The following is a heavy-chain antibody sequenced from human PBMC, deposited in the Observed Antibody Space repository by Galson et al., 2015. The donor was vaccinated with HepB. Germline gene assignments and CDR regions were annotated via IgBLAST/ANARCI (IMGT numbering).Heavy chain of an antibody. CDR1: GYTFTSYY. CDR2: INPSGGST. J-gene: IGHJ6*02. CDR3: ATFLRGDIEAGPYYYYGMDV. Sequence: SVKVSCKASGYTFTSYYMHWVRQAPGQGLEWMGIINPSGGSTSYAQKFQGRVTMTRDTSTSTVYMELSSLRSEDTAVYYCATFLRGDIEAGPYYYYGMDVWGQGTTVTVSS. D-gene: IGHD5-12*01. V-gene: IGHV1-46*03.